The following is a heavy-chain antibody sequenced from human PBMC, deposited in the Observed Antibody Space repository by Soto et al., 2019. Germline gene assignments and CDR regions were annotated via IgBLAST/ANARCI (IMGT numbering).Heavy chain of an antibody. CDR2: IYYSGST. D-gene: IGHD6-19*01. Sequence: PSETLSLTCTVSGGSISSYYWSWIRQPPGKGLEWIGYIYYSGSTNYNPSLKSRVTISVDTSKNQSSLKLSSVTAADTAVYYCARWGREQWLVLLDYWGQGTLVTVSS. J-gene: IGHJ4*02. V-gene: IGHV4-59*01. CDR1: GGSISSYY. CDR3: ARWGREQWLVLLDY.